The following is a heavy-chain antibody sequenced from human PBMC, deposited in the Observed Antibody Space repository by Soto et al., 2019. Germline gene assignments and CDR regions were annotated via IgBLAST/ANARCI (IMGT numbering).Heavy chain of an antibody. CDR2: IYYSGST. V-gene: IGHV4-31*03. D-gene: IGHD6-19*01. Sequence: SETLSLTCTVSGGSISSGGYYWSWIRQHPGKGLEWIGYIYYSGSTYYNPSLKSRVTISVDTSKNQFSLKLSSVTAADTAVYYCARDRPATRSSSSSRLIAVAGTFDYWGQGTLVTVSS. CDR1: GGSISSGGYY. CDR3: ARDRPATRSSSSSRLIAVAGTFDY. J-gene: IGHJ4*02.